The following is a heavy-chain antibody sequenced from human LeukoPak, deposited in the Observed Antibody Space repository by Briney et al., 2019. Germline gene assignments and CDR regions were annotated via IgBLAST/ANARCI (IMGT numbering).Heavy chain of an antibody. CDR1: GFTSSSYS. V-gene: IGHV3-21*01. CDR2: ISSSSSYI. Sequence: KPGGSLRLSCAASGFTSSSYSMNWVRQAPGKGLEWVSSISSSSSYIYYADSVKGRFTISRDNAKNSLYLQMNSLRAEDTAVYYCARERRVAVAGTPDYWGQGTLVTVSS. CDR3: ARERRVAVAGTPDY. J-gene: IGHJ4*02. D-gene: IGHD6-19*01.